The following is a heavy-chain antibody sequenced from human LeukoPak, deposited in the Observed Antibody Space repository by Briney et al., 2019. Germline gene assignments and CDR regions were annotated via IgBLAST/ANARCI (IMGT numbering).Heavy chain of an antibody. CDR2: ISSSSSYI. Sequence: PGGSLRLSCAASGFTFSSYSMNWVRQSPGKGLEWVSSISSSSSYIYYADSVKGRFTISRDNAKNSLYLQMNSLRAEDTAGYYWERGRLSQIRQGWFDPWGQGTMVTVSS. D-gene: IGHD6-25*01. CDR1: GFTFSSYS. V-gene: IGHV3-21*01. J-gene: IGHJ5*02. CDR3: ERGRLSQIRQGWFDP.